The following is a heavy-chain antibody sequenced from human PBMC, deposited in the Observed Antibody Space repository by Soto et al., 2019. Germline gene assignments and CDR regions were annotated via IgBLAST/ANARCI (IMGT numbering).Heavy chain of an antibody. V-gene: IGHV4-30-2*01. Sequence: QLQLQESGSGLVKPSQTLSLTCAVSGDSISSGGYSWTWIRQPPGKGLEWIGHIYQSGSTLYNPSLESRVAISVDKSKNLFSLDLSXXXXXXXXXXXXXXXXXDXYYFEYWGQGILVTVSS. CDR3: XXXXXDXYYFEY. CDR2: IYQSGST. CDR1: GDSISSGGYS. J-gene: IGHJ4*02.